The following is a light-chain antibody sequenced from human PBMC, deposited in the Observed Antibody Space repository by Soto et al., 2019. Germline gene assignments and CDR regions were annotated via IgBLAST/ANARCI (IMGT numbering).Light chain of an antibody. CDR1: QSISSW. CDR2: KAS. V-gene: IGKV1-5*03. Sequence: DIQMTQSPSTLSASVGDRVTITCRASQSISSWLAWYQQKPGKAPKLLIYKASNLKSGVPSRFSGSGSGTEFTLTISSLQPDDFATYYCQQYNSILGTFGPGTKVDIK. J-gene: IGKJ1*01. CDR3: QQYNSILGT.